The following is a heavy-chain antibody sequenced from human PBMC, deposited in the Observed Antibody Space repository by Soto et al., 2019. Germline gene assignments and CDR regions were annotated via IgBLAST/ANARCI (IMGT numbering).Heavy chain of an antibody. J-gene: IGHJ4*02. D-gene: IGHD5-18*01. V-gene: IGHV3-23*04. CDR2: SISSGST. Sequence: EVLLVESGGGLVQRGGSLRLSCAASGFTFGRYVMSWVRQAPGKGLEWVSNSISSGSTYYADSVKGRFTVSRDDSKNMFYLQMNSLTAEDTAVYFCARDPPGYSDGRAFDSCGQGTLVIVSS. CDR1: GFTFGRYV. CDR3: ARDPPGYSDGRAFDS.